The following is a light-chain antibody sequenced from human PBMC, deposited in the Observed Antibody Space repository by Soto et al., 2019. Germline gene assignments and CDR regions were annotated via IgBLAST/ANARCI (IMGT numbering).Light chain of an antibody. Sequence: QSVLTQPASVSGSPGQSITISCTGTSRDVGSYNLVSWYQQHPCKAPKLMIYEGSKRPSGVSNRFSGSKSGNTASLTISGLQAEDESDYSCCSYAGSSTTVVFGGGTKLTVL. CDR1: SRDVGSYNL. CDR2: EGS. V-gene: IGLV2-23*01. J-gene: IGLJ2*01. CDR3: CSYAGSSTTVV.